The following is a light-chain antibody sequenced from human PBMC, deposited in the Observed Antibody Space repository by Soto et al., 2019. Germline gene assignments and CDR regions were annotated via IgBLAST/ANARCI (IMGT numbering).Light chain of an antibody. CDR3: QQYGTSPPIT. V-gene: IGKV3-15*01. CDR2: GAS. Sequence: EIVMTQSPATLSVSPGERATLSCRASQSVSSNLAWYQQKPGQAPRLLIYGASTRATGIPARFSGSGSGTEFSLTIRRLEPDDFAVYYCQQYGTSPPITFGQGTRLEIK. CDR1: QSVSSN. J-gene: IGKJ5*01.